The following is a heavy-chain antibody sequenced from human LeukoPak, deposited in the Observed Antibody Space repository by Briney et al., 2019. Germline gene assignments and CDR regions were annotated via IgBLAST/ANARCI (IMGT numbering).Heavy chain of an antibody. J-gene: IGHJ5*02. V-gene: IGHV3-9*01. CDR1: GFTFDDYA. D-gene: IGHD6-13*01. CDR2: ISWNSGSI. Sequence: GGSLRLSCAASGFTFDDYAMHWVRQAPGKGLEWVSGISWNSGSIGYADSVKGRFTISRDNAKNSLYLQTNSLRAEDTALYYCAKDAQRPGYSSIGGWFDPWGQGTLVTVSS. CDR3: AKDAQRPGYSSIGGWFDP.